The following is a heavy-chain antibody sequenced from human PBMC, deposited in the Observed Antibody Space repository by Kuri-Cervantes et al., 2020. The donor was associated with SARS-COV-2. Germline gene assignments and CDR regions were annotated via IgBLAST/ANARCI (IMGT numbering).Heavy chain of an antibody. CDR3: ARIIPYYYGLDV. Sequence: ASVKVSCKASGYTFTSYGISWVRQAPGQGLEWMGWISAYNGNTNYAQKFQGRVNMTTDTSTNTTYMELRSLRSDDTAVYYCARIIPYYYGLDVWGQGTTVTVSS. CDR1: GYTFTSYG. J-gene: IGHJ6*02. D-gene: IGHD3-9*01. CDR2: ISAYNGNT. V-gene: IGHV1-18*01.